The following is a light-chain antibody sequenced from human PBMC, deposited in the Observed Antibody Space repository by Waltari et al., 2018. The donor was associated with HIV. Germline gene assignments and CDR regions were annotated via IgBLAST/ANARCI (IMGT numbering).Light chain of an antibody. V-gene: IGLV2-23*02. CDR3: CSYAGSSTYV. CDR2: EVT. Sequence: QSALTQPASVSGSPGQSIPISCTGTSSDVGSYNLVSWYQQHPGKAPKLMIYEVTKRPSGVSNRFSASKSGNTASLTISGLQAEDEADYYCCSYAGSSTYVFGNGTKVTVL. J-gene: IGLJ1*01. CDR1: SSDVGSYNL.